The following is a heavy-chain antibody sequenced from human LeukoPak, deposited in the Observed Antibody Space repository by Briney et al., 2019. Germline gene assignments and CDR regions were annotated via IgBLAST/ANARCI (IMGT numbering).Heavy chain of an antibody. D-gene: IGHD3-22*01. V-gene: IGHV1-18*01. CDR1: GYTFTNYG. CDR2: ISGYNGNT. J-gene: IGHJ4*02. CDR3: ARDLTHRRNYDNSGYQIVPAF. Sequence: ASVKVSCKASGYTFTNYGINWVRQAPGQGLEWMGWISGYNGNTNYAQTFQGRVTMTTDTSTSTAYMELRSLRSDDTAVYYCARDLTHRRNYDNSGYQIVPAFWGQGTLVTVSS.